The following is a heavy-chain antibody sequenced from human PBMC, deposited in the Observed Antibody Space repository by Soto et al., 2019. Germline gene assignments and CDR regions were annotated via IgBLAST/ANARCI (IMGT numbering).Heavy chain of an antibody. CDR1: GFTFSSYG. CDR3: AKDTYYHDSSGYSVFDH. D-gene: IGHD3-22*01. CDR2: ISYDGSNE. V-gene: IGHV3-30*18. Sequence: QVQLVESGGGVVQPGRSLSLSCTASGFTFSSYGMHWVRQTPGMGLEWVAHISYDGSNEHYIDSVKGRFTISRDNSKNTVYLQMNSLRTEDTALYYCAKDTYYHDSSGYSVFDHWGQGTLVTVSS. J-gene: IGHJ4*02.